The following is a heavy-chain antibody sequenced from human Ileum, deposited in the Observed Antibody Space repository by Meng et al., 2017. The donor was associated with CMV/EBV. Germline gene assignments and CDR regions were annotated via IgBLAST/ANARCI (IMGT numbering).Heavy chain of an antibody. J-gene: IGHJ6*02. Sequence: SETLFLTCTVSGGSISSSSYYWGWIRQPPGKGLEWIGSIYYSGSTYYNPSLKSRVTISVDTSKNQFSLKLSSVTAADTAVYYCARDFYDCSSTSCYRGTYYYYGMDVWGQGTTVTVSS. CDR1: GGSISSSSYY. CDR2: IYYSGST. V-gene: IGHV4-39*07. CDR3: ARDFYDCSSTSCYRGTYYYYGMDV. D-gene: IGHD2-2*02.